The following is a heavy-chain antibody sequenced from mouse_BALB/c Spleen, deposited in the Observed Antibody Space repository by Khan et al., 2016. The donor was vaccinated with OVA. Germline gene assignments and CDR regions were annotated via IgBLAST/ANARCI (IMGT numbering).Heavy chain of an antibody. CDR1: GYTFTSYT. CDR3: VRDGAYHRSDRWFAY. D-gene: IGHD2-14*01. CDR2: INPSNGYT. V-gene: IGHV1-4*01. Sequence: QVQLQQSGAELARPGASVKMSCKASGYTFTSYTIHWIKKRPGQGLEWIGYINPSNGYTNYNQKFKDKATLTTDKSSTTAYLKLSSLTSDDSAVXSCVRDGAYHRSDRWFAYWGQGTLVTVSA. J-gene: IGHJ3*01.